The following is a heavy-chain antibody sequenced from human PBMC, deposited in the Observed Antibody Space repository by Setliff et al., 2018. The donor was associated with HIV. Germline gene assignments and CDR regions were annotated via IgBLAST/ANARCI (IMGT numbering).Heavy chain of an antibody. J-gene: IGHJ5*02. CDR1: GGSISSEGYY. CDR2: IYYSGNT. D-gene: IGHD6-6*01. Sequence: NPSETLSLTCTVSGGSISSEGYYWIWIRQHPGKGLEWIGYIYYSGNTYYSPSLKSRLTISVDTSKNQFSLKPRSVTAADTAVYYCVGAEYSSSSDWFAPWGQGALVTVSS. V-gene: IGHV4-31*03. CDR3: VGAEYSSSSDWFAP.